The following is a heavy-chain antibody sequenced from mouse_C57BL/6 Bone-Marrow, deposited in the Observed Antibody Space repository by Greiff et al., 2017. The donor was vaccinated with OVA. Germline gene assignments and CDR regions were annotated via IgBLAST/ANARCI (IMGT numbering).Heavy chain of an antibody. J-gene: IGHJ1*03. V-gene: IGHV1-31*01. D-gene: IGHD2-5*01. CDR2: IYPYNGVS. Sequence: EVHLVESGPELVKPGASVKISCKASGYSFTGYYMHWVQQSPGNILDWIGYIYPYNGVSSYNQNFKGKATLTVDKSSSTAYMELRSLTSEDSAVDYGAREEDYSKYWYCDDWGTGTTVTVSS. CDR1: GYSFTGYY. CDR3: AREEDYSKYWYCDD.